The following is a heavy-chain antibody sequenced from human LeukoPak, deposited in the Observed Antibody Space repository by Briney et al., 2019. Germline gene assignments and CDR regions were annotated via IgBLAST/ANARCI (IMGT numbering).Heavy chain of an antibody. D-gene: IGHD2-2*02. J-gene: IGHJ5*02. CDR2: MNPNSGNT. V-gene: IGHV1-8*01. CDR3: ARGIVVVPAAILCWFDP. CDR1: GYTFTSYD. Sequence: ASVKVSCRASGYTFTSYDINWVRQATGQGLEWMGWMNPNSGNTGYAQKFQGRVTMTRNTYISTAYMELSSLRSEDTAVYYCARGIVVVPAAILCWFDPWGQGTLVTVSS.